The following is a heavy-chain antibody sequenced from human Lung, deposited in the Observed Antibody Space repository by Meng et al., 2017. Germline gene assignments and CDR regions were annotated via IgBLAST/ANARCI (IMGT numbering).Heavy chain of an antibody. J-gene: IGHJ4*02. V-gene: IGHV4-34*01. Sequence: LQKLGADMLKPSETLSPTSFCVGVSFSDYNWSWIRQPPGKGLEWIGEINHSGSTNYNPSLESRATISVDTSQNNLSLKLSSVTAADSAVYYCARGPTTMAHDFDYWGQGTLVTVSS. CDR1: GVSFSDYN. CDR2: INHSGST. D-gene: IGHD4-11*01. CDR3: ARGPTTMAHDFDY.